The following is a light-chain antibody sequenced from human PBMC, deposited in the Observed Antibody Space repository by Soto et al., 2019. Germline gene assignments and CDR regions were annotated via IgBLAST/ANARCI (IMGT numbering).Light chain of an antibody. CDR1: QSVSSY. Sequence: EIVLTQSPATLSLSPGERATLSCRASQSVSSYLAWYQQKPGQAPRLLIYDASNRATGIPARFSGSGSGTDFTLTISSLEPEDFAVYYCHHFGNSPETFGQGTKVDI. J-gene: IGKJ1*01. CDR3: HHFGNSPET. CDR2: DAS. V-gene: IGKV3-11*01.